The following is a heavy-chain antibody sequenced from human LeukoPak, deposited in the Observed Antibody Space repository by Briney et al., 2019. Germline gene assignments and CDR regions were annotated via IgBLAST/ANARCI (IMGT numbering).Heavy chain of an antibody. CDR1: GFSLIKYG. V-gene: IGHV3-33*01. D-gene: IGHD3-22*01. Sequence: PGGSLRLSCAASGFSLIKYGMHWVRQAPGKGVEGGAVFWAHGRSQYYADSVKGRFTISRDAATNTLYLQMNSLRAEDTAIYYCARDDDTSSHYSLFEYWGLGTRVTVSS. J-gene: IGHJ4*02. CDR2: FWAHGRSQ. CDR3: ARDDDTSSHYSLFEY.